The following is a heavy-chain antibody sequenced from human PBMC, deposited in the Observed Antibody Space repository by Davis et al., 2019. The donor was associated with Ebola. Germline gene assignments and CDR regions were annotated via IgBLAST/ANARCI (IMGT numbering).Heavy chain of an antibody. V-gene: IGHV1-2*06. CDR1: GYSFTAFY. D-gene: IGHD3-3*01. CDR3: ARDHRDSSSGYSYFDP. CDR2: INPNSGAT. Sequence: AASVKVSCKASGYSFTAFYIHWVRRAPGQRLEWMGRINPNSGATNFAQKFQARVTMTRDTSIRTAYMELSRLTSDDTAVYYCARDHRDSSSGYSYFDPWGQGTLVTVSS. J-gene: IGHJ5*02.